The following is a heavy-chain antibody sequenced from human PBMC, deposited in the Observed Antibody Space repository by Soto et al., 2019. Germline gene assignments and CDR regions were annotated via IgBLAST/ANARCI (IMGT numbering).Heavy chain of an antibody. J-gene: IGHJ3*02. V-gene: IGHV2-5*02. D-gene: IGHD3-10*01. CDR2: IYWDDDK. CDR1: GFSLSTITMG. CDR3: SRGIYLKPFDI. Sequence: KESGPTLVKPTQTLTLTCTFSGFSLSTITMGVGWIRQPPGKALEWLALIYWDDDKSYSPSLRSRLTITKDTSKNQVVLTMTNMDPVDTATYYCSRGIYLKPFDIWGQGTMVTVSS.